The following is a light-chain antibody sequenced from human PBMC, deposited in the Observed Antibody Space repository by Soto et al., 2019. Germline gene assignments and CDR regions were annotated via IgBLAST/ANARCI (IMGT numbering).Light chain of an antibody. CDR3: QQYGSSSYT. CDR1: QSVSSSY. Sequence: EIVLTQSPGTLSLCPGERATLSCRASQSVSSSYLAWYQQKPGQAPRLLIYGASSRDTGIPDRFSGSGSGTDFTLTISRLEPEDFAVYYCQQYGSSSYTFGQGTKLEIK. CDR2: GAS. V-gene: IGKV3-20*01. J-gene: IGKJ2*01.